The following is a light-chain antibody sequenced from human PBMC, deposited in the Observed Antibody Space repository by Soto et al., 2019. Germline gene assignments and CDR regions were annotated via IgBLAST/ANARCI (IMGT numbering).Light chain of an antibody. V-gene: IGKV1-5*01. CDR3: QQYKNYLT. CDR2: DAS. J-gene: IGKJ3*01. CDR1: QSISTW. Sequence: DIQMTQSPSTLSASVGDRVTINCRASQSISTWLAWYQQKPGKAPKVLIYDASGLESGVPSRFSGSGSGTEFTLTISSLQPDDFATCYCQQYKNYLTFGPGTKVDIK.